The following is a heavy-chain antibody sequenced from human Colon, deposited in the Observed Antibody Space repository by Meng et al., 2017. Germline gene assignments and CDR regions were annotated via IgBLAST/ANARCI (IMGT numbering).Heavy chain of an antibody. J-gene: IGHJ4*02. V-gene: IGHV3-23*01. CDR3: AKDFPYNVWRFFDY. CDR2: ISSGGGNT. CDR1: GFTFSNST. D-gene: IGHD1-1*01. Sequence: GESLKISCTASGFTFSNSTMNWVRQAPGKGLEWVSSISSGGGNTSYADSVKGRFTISRDDSRNTMYLQMDSLRAEDTAVYYCAKDFPYNVWRFFDYWGQGTLVTVSS.